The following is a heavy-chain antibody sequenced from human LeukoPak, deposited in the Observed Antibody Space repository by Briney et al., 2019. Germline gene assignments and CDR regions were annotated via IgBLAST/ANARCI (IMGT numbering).Heavy chain of an antibody. J-gene: IGHJ4*02. CDR2: IVASGDSA. Sequence: GRSLRLSCEASGFSFSTVPMSWVRQVPGKGLECVSYIVASGDSAYYADSVRGRFTISRDNSKNTLYLQMDDLRAEDSAVYYCATHILFWSGLFDSWGQGALVSVSS. D-gene: IGHD3-3*01. V-gene: IGHV3-23*01. CDR3: ATHILFWSGLFDS. CDR1: GFSFSTVP.